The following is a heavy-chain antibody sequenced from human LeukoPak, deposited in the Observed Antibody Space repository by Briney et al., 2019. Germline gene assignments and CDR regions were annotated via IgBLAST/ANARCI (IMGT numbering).Heavy chain of an antibody. D-gene: IGHD6-13*01. CDR2: IKDDGSEK. J-gene: IGHJ3*02. CDR3: APLNWVYPDGFDI. Sequence: GGSLILSCAASGFTFSGYWMSWVRQAPGKGLEWVASIKDDGSEKYYMDSVKGRLTISRDNAKNSMSLQMNSLRAEDTAVYYCAPLNWVYPDGFDIWGQGTMVTVSS. CDR1: GFTFSGYW. V-gene: IGHV3-7*01.